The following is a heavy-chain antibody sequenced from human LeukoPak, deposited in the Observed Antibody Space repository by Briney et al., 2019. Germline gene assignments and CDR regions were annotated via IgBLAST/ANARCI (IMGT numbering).Heavy chain of an antibody. V-gene: IGHV4-4*07. CDR3: ATPYHYDNRGSAFDI. CDR1: GGSISSYY. CDR2: IYTSGST. J-gene: IGHJ3*02. Sequence: SETLSLTCTVSGGSISSYYWSWIRQPAGKGLEWIGRIYTSGSTNYNPSLKSRVTMSVDTSKNQFSLKLSSVTAADTAVYYCATPYHYDNRGSAFDIWGQGTMVTVSS. D-gene: IGHD3-22*01.